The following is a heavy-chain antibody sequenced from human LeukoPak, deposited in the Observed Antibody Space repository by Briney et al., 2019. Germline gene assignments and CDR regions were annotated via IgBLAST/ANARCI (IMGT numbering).Heavy chain of an antibody. CDR1: GGSITYFY. D-gene: IGHD2-8*01. J-gene: IGHJ4*02. V-gene: IGHV4-59*01. Sequence: PSETPSLTCTVSGGSITYFYWNWIRQPPGKGLEWIGYIHYSGSTNYNPSLKSRVTISVDTSKNQFSLKLSSVTAADTAVYYCATYTNRLHYWGQGTLVTVSS. CDR2: IHYSGST. CDR3: ATYTNRLHY.